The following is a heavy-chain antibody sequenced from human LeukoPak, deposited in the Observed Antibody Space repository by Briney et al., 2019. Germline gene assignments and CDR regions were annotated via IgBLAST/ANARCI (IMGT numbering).Heavy chain of an antibody. CDR1: GDSVSTNSAA. Sequence: SQTLSLTCAISGDSVSTNSAAWNWIRQSPSRGLEWLGRTYYRSKYYFDYAVSVKSRITINPDTSKNQFSLKLSSVTAADTAAYYCAREGGVPPNNGCAPGGREPRVTVPS. V-gene: IGHV6-1*01. CDR2: TYYRSKYYF. J-gene: IGHJ5*02. D-gene: IGHD1-1*01. CDR3: AREGGVPPNNGCAP.